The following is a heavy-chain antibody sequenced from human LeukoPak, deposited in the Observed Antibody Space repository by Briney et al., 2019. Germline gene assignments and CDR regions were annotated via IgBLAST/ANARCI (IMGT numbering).Heavy chain of an antibody. V-gene: IGHV4-38-2*02. CDR3: ARSSYYYGADAFDI. Sequence: SETLSLTCTVSGYSITNAYYWGWIRQPPGKGLEWIGSIYHSGSTYYNPSLKSRVTISVDTSKNQFSLKLSSVTAADTAVYYCARSSYYYGADAFDIWGQGTMVTVSS. CDR2: IYHSGST. J-gene: IGHJ3*02. D-gene: IGHD3-10*01. CDR1: GYSITNAYY.